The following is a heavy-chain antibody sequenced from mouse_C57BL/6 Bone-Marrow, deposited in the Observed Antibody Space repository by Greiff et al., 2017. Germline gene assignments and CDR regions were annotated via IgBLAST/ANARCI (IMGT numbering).Heavy chain of an antibody. J-gene: IGHJ2*01. CDR3: AYGSSYDYFDY. Sequence: QVQLKQPGAELVMPGASVKLSGKASGYTFTSYWMHWVKQRPGQGLEWIGEIDPSDSYTNYNQKFKGESTLTVDKSSSTAYMQLSSLTSEDSAVYYCAYGSSYDYFDYWGQGTTLTVSS. CDR2: IDPSDSYT. D-gene: IGHD1-1*01. V-gene: IGHV1-69*01. CDR1: GYTFTSYW.